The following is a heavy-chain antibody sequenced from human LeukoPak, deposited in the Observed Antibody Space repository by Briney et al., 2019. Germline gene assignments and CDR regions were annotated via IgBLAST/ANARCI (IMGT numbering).Heavy chain of an antibody. V-gene: IGHV3-20*04. D-gene: IGHD4-17*01. CDR1: GFTFDDYG. J-gene: IGHJ4*02. Sequence: GGSLRLSCAASGFTFDDYGMSWVRQAPGKGLEWVSSINWNGGSTGYADSVKGRFTISRDNAKNSLYLQMNSLKAEDTAVYYCTTDLGDYGDYVRCWGQGTLVTVSS. CDR2: INWNGGST. CDR3: TTDLGDYGDYVRC.